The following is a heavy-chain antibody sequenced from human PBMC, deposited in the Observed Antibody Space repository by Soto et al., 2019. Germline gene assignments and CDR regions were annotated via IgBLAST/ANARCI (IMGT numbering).Heavy chain of an antibody. CDR2: MSYSGST. V-gene: IGHV4-59*01. Sequence: SETLSLTCTVSGVSISDYLWSWIRQPPGKGLEWIGCMSYSGSTNYNPSLKSRVTISLDTSKNQFSLKLTSVTAADTAVYYCARAAYCGGDCYSDWGQGTLVTVS. D-gene: IGHD2-21*02. CDR3: ARAAYCGGDCYSD. J-gene: IGHJ4*02. CDR1: GVSISDYL.